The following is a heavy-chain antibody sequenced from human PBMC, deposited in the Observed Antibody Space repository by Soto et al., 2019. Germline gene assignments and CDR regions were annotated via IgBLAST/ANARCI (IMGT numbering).Heavy chain of an antibody. D-gene: IGHD3-22*01. CDR2: IAYDGTNT. CDR3: AKDDGTFFYDTSGYPLDY. CDR1: GFTFSNYG. V-gene: IGHV3-30*18. J-gene: IGHJ4*02. Sequence: LRLSCAASGFTFSNYGMHWVRQAPGKGLEWVAIIAYDGTNTYYADSVKGRFTISRDNSKDTLYLQMNSLRDEDTAVYYCAKDDGTFFYDTSGYPLDYWGQGTLVTVSS.